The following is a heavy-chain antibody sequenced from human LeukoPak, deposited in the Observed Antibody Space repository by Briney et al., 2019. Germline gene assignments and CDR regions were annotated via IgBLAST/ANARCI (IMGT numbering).Heavy chain of an antibody. CDR1: GGSFSGYY. J-gene: IGHJ4*02. D-gene: IGHD3-22*01. CDR2: INHSGST. V-gene: IGHV4-34*01. CDR3: ARAYYYDSSGYPHFDY. Sequence: SETLSLTCAVYGGSFSGYYWSWIRQPPGKGLEWFGEINHSGSTNYNPSLQSRVTISVDTPNNQFSLKLSSVTAADTAVYYCARAYYYDSSGYPHFDYWGQGTLVAVSS.